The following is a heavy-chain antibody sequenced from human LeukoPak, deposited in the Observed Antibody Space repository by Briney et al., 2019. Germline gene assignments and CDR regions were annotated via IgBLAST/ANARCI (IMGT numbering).Heavy chain of an antibody. D-gene: IGHD3-10*01. Sequence: PSETLSLTCTVSGGSFTGYYWSWIRQPPGKGLEWIGYIYFTGSTNYNPSLKSRVTISLDTSKNQFSLNLMSVTAADTAVYYCARSLYGSGNIWLDPWGQGTLVTVSS. CDR3: ARSLYGSGNIWLDP. J-gene: IGHJ5*02. CDR2: IYFTGST. CDR1: GGSFTGYY. V-gene: IGHV4-59*01.